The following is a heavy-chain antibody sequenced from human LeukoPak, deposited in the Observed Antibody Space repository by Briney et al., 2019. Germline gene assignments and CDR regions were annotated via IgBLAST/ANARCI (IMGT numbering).Heavy chain of an antibody. CDR1: GFTFSSHG. J-gene: IGHJ4*02. Sequence: GGSLRLSCVASGFTFSSHGIHWVRQAPGKGLEWVAVIAHDGSDKGYADSVKGRFTISRDNSKDTLYLQMNSLRAEVTAVYYCARDYSGKYTVDYWGQGTLVTVSS. CDR2: IAHDGSDK. D-gene: IGHD1-26*01. CDR3: ARDYSGKYTVDY. V-gene: IGHV3-30*04.